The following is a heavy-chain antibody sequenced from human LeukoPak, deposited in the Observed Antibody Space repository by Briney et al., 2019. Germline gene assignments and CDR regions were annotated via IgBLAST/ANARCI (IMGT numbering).Heavy chain of an antibody. Sequence: GASVKVSCKASGYTFTSYDINWVRQATGQGLEWMGWMNPNSGNTGYAQKFQGRVTMTRNTSISTAYMELSSLRSEDTAVYYCARSSTVTISTFDYWGQGTLVTVSS. CDR3: ARSSTVTISTFDY. CDR2: MNPNSGNT. J-gene: IGHJ4*02. V-gene: IGHV1-8*01. CDR1: GYTFTSYD. D-gene: IGHD4-17*01.